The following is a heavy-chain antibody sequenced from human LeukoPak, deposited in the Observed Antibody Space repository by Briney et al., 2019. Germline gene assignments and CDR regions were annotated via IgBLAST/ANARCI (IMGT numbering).Heavy chain of an antibody. J-gene: IGHJ4*02. D-gene: IGHD3-22*01. CDR1: GYTFTSYG. CDR2: INAGNGNT. CDR3: AIGLPKRIVVAHFDY. Sequence: ASVKVSCKASGYTFTSYGISWVRQAPGQRLEWMGWINAGNGNTKYSQKFQGRVTITRDTSASTAYMELSSLRSEDTAVYYCAIGLPKRIVVAHFDYWGQGTLVTVSS. V-gene: IGHV1-3*01.